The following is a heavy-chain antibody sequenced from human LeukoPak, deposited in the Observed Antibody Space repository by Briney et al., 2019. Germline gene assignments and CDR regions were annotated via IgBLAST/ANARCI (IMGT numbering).Heavy chain of an antibody. CDR3: AKDSLAYYYDSSGPGDI. CDR1: GFTFSSYW. Sequence: PGGSLRLSCAASGFTFSSYWMSWVRQAPGKGLEWVANIKQDGSEKYYVDSVKGRFTISRDNAKNSLYLQMNSLRAEDTAVYYCAKDSLAYYYDSSGPGDIWGQGTMVTVSS. D-gene: IGHD3-22*01. J-gene: IGHJ3*02. V-gene: IGHV3-7*01. CDR2: IKQDGSEK.